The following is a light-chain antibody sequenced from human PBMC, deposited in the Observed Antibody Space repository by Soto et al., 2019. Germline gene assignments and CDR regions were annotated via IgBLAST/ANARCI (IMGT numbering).Light chain of an antibody. CDR2: GAS. V-gene: IGKV3-20*01. CDR1: QSVSSSY. Sequence: EIVLTQSPGTLSLSPGERATLSCRASQSVSSSYLAWYQQKPGQAPRLLIYGASSRATGISDRFSGSGSGTDFTLTISRLEPEDFAVYYCQQYGRSGFTFGPGTKVDIK. CDR3: QQYGRSGFT. J-gene: IGKJ3*01.